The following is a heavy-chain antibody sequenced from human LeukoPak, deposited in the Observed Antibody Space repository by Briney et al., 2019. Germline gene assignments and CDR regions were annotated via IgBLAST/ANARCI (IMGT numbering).Heavy chain of an antibody. J-gene: IGHJ4*02. CDR3: ARDGGYSYGYFDY. Sequence: GGSLRLSCAASGFTFSSYGMRWVRQAPGKGREWVAVIWYDGTNKYYADSVKGRFTISRDNSKNTLYLQMNSLRAEDTAVYYCARDGGYSYGYFDYWGQGTLVTVSS. V-gene: IGHV3-33*01. D-gene: IGHD5-18*01. CDR2: IWYDGTNK. CDR1: GFTFSSYG.